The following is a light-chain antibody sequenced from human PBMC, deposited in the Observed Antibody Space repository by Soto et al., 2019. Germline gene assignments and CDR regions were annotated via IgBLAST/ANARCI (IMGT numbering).Light chain of an antibody. Sequence: ESVLTQSPGTLSLSPGERATLSCRARQSVRSTYLAWYQQKPGQAPRLLIHGASSRAPGIPDRFSGSGSGTDFTLTISRLEPEDFAVYYCQQYGSSLSITFGQGTRLEIK. CDR1: QSVRSTY. CDR3: QQYGSSLSIT. CDR2: GAS. V-gene: IGKV3-20*01. J-gene: IGKJ5*01.